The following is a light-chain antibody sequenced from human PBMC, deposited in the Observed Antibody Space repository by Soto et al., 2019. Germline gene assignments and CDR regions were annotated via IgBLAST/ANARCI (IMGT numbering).Light chain of an antibody. CDR1: QSGSSSY. Sequence: EIVLTQSPGTLSLSPGERATLACMVSQSGSSSYFGWYQQQPGQAPRLLIDGATSRATGIPDRSSGSGSGTDFTLSISRLDPEDFALYYCQQYGSSSGAFGQGTKVDIK. CDR2: GAT. CDR3: QQYGSSSGA. V-gene: IGKV3-20*01. J-gene: IGKJ1*01.